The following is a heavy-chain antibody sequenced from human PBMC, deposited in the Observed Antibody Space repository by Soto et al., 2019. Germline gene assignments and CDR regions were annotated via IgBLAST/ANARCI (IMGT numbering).Heavy chain of an antibody. CDR1: GGSISSGGYY. V-gene: IGHV4-31*03. D-gene: IGHD1-26*01. CDR3: ARGASRSSYDY. CDR2: IYYSGST. J-gene: IGHJ4*02. Sequence: QVQLQESGPGLVKPSQTLSLTCTVSGGSISSGGYYWSWIRQHPGKGLEWIGYIYYSGSTYYNPSLKGRVTLSVDTSKNQCSLKLSSVTAADTAVYYCARGASRSSYDYWGQGTLVTVSS.